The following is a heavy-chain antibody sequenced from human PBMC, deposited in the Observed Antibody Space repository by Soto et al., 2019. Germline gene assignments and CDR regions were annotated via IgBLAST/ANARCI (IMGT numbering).Heavy chain of an antibody. Sequence: TSETLSLTCAVSGDSISSSSYYWAWIRQPPGKGLEWIGSIHYRANSYYSPSLKSRITISVDTSKNRISLRLSSVTAADTAVYYCARPLQLAVSGFDPWGQGTLVTVSS. CDR3: ARPLQLAVSGFDP. CDR1: GDSISSSSYY. D-gene: IGHD3-3*02. V-gene: IGHV4-39*01. J-gene: IGHJ5*02. CDR2: IHYRANS.